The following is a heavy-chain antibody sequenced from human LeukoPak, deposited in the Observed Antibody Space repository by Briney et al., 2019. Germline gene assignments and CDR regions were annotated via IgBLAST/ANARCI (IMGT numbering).Heavy chain of an antibody. CDR1: GGTFSSYA. J-gene: IGHJ5*02. CDR3: ARAGYCSSTSCSNNWFDP. D-gene: IGHD2-2*01. V-gene: IGHV1-69*13. Sequence: SVKVSCKASGGTFSSYAISWVRQAPGQGLEWMGGIIPIFGTANYAQKFQGRVTVTADESTSTAYMELSSLRSEDTAVYYCARAGYCSSTSCSNNWFDPWGQGTLVTVSS. CDR2: IIPIFGTA.